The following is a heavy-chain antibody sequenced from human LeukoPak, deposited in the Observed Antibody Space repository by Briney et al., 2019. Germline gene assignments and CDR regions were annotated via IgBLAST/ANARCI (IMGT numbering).Heavy chain of an antibody. CDR2: IYTSGST. CDR1: GGSISSYY. Sequence: SETLFLTCTVSGGSISSYYWSWIRQPPGKGLEWIGYIYTSGSTNYNPSLKSRVTISVDTTKNQFSLKLSSVTAADTAVYHCARDYSNWFDPWGQGTLVTVSS. CDR3: ARDYSNWFDP. V-gene: IGHV4-4*09. J-gene: IGHJ5*02. D-gene: IGHD4-11*01.